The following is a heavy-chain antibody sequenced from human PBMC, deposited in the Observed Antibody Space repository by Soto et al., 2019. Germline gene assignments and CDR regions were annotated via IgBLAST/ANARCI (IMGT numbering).Heavy chain of an antibody. CDR1: GNTFTSYG. CDR3: ASQVVVVAATSYHYYYGMDV. V-gene: IGHV1-18*01. D-gene: IGHD2-15*01. Sequence: ASVKVSCKASGNTFTSYGISWVRQAPGQGLEWMGWISAYNGNTNYAQKLQGRVTMTTDTSTSTAYMELSSPRSEDTAVYYCASQVVVVAATSYHYYYGMDVWGQGTTVTVSS. CDR2: ISAYNGNT. J-gene: IGHJ6*02.